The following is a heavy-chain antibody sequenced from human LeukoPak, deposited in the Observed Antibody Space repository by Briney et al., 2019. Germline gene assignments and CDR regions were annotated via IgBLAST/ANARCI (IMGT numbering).Heavy chain of an antibody. D-gene: IGHD6-6*01. J-gene: IGHJ4*02. Sequence: PGRSLRLSCAASGFTFSSYGMHWVRQAPGKGLEWVAVISYDGSNKYYADSVKGRFTISRDNSKNTLYLQMNSLRAEDTAVYYCAREGSSDYFDYWGQGTLVTVSS. CDR1: GFTFSSYG. CDR3: AREGSSDYFDY. CDR2: ISYDGSNK. V-gene: IGHV3-30*03.